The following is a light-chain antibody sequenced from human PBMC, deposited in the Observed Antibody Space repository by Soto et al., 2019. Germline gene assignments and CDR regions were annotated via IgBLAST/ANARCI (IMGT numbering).Light chain of an antibody. J-gene: IGKJ4*01. Sequence: DIVMTQSPDSLAVSLGERATIRCKSSQSVLFNSDNKNYLSWYQQKPGQPPKLLIYWAYIRESGVPDRVSGSGSGTDFTLTISSLQAEDVAFYYCQQYYSTPLTFGGGTKVAI. CDR2: WAY. V-gene: IGKV4-1*01. CDR1: QSVLFNSDNKNY. CDR3: QQYYSTPLT.